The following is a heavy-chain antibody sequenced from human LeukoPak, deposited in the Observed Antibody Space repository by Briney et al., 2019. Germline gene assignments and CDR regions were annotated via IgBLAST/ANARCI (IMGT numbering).Heavy chain of an antibody. J-gene: IGHJ1*01. CDR2: ISHDGSVT. CDR3: TKEPNSYSSGWYFQH. D-gene: IGHD6-25*01. Sequence: PGGSLILSCAASGFTFSHYGMQWVRQAPGKGLEWVAVISHDGSVTFYADSVKGRFTISRDNSKNTLDLQMYSLRAEDTAVYYCTKEPNSYSSGWYFQHWGQGTLVTVSS. CDR1: GFTFSHYG. V-gene: IGHV3-30*18.